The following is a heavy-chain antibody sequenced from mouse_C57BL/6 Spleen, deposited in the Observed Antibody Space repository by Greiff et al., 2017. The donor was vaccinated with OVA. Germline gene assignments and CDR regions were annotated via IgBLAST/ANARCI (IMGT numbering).Heavy chain of an antibody. Sequence: EVQLVESGGGLVQPGGSLSLSRAASGFTFTDYYMSWVRQPPGKALEWLGFIRYKANGYTTEYSASVKGRFTITRDNSQSILYRQMNALRAEESATYYCARSFYGNYYFDYWGQGTTLTVSS. D-gene: IGHD2-10*01. CDR3: ARSFYGNYYFDY. V-gene: IGHV7-3*01. CDR2: IRYKANGYTT. CDR1: GFTFTDYY. J-gene: IGHJ2*01.